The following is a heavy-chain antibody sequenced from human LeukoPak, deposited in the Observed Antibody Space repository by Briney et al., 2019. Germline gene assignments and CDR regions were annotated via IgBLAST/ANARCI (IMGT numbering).Heavy chain of an antibody. D-gene: IGHD2-15*01. CDR1: GGSFSGYY. CDR2: INHSGST. CDR3: ARVWGVAATQPNFDY. V-gene: IGHV4-34*01. J-gene: IGHJ4*02. Sequence: SETLSLTCAVYGGSFSGYYWSWIRQPPGKGLEWIGEINHSGSTNYNPSLKSRVTISVDTSKNQFSLKLSSVTAADTAVYYCARVWGVAATQPNFDYWGQGTLVTVSS.